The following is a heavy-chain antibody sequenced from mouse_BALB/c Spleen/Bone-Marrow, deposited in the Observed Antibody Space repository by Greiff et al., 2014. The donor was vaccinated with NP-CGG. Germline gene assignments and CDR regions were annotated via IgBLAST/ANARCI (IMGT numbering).Heavy chain of an antibody. CDR2: IDPANGNT. Sequence: QSGAELVKPGASVKLSCTASGFNIKDTYMHWAKQRPEQGLEWIGRIDPANGNTKYDPKFQGKATITADTSSNTAYLQLSSLTSEDTAVYYCAIYYYGSSGFAYWGQGTLVTVSA. V-gene: IGHV14-3*02. D-gene: IGHD1-1*01. CDR3: AIYYYGSSGFAY. J-gene: IGHJ3*01. CDR1: GFNIKDTY.